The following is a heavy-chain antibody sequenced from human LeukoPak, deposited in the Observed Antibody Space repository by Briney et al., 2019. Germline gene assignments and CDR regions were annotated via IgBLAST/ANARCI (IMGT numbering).Heavy chain of an antibody. CDR1: GFTFSDYY. J-gene: IGHJ4*02. V-gene: IGHV3-11*04. CDR2: ISSSGSTI. D-gene: IGHD6-13*01. CDR3: ASTSYSSSFDY. Sequence: GGSLRLSCAASGFTFSDYYMSWIRQAPGKGLEWVSYISSSGSTIYYADSVKGRFTISRDNSKNTLYLQMNSLRAEDTAVYYCASTSYSSSFDYWGQGTLVTVSS.